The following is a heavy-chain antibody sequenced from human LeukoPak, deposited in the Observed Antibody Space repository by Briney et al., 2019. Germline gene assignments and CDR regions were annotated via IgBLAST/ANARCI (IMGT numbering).Heavy chain of an antibody. J-gene: IGHJ4*02. Sequence: GGSLRLSCAASGFMFSSNWMSWVRLAPGKGLEWVANIKEDGTETYYVDSVKGRFTISRDNAKNSLYLQMNSLRVEDTAVYYCAKAPGPVYWGQGTLVTVSS. CDR2: IKEDGTET. CDR3: AKAPGPVY. D-gene: IGHD2-8*02. V-gene: IGHV3-7*03. CDR1: GFMFSSNW.